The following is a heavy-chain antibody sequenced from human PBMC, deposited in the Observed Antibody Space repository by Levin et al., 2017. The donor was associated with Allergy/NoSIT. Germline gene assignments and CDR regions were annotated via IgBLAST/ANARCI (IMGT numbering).Heavy chain of an antibody. CDR2: INSDGKST. V-gene: IGHV3-74*01. CDR3: ARAPGPTLVEATAGFDY. CDR1: GFTFSNYW. D-gene: IGHD3-16*01. J-gene: IGHJ4*02. Sequence: GGSLRLSCAASGFTFSNYWMHWVRQIPGKGLVWVSRINSDGKSTIYADSVKGRFTISRDNAKKTLYLQMNILRVEDTAVYYCARAPGPTLVEATAGFDYWGQGTLVTVSS.